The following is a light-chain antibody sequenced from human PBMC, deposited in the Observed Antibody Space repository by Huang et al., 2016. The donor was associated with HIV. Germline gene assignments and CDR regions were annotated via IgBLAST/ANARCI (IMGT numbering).Light chain of an antibody. CDR2: DSS. CDR1: KDISNH. V-gene: IGKV1-33*01. CDR3: QQYDNLPYT. Sequence: DIQMTQSPSSLSASVGDRVTITCQASKDISNHLNWYQQKPGKATKLLIYDSSNLETGVPSRFSGSGSGTDFTFTISSLQPEDIATYYCQQYDNLPYTFGQGTKLEIK. J-gene: IGKJ2*01.